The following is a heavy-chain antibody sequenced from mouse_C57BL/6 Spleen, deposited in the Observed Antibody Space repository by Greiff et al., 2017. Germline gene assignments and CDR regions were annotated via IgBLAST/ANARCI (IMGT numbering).Heavy chain of an antibody. D-gene: IGHD1-1*01. CDR3: ARYYDSSYAMDY. V-gene: IGHV1-64*01. CDR1: GYTFTSYW. Sequence: QVQLQQPGAELVKPGASVKLSCKASGYTFTSYWMHWVKQRPGQGLEWIGMIHPNSGSTNYNEKFKSKATLTVDKSSSTAYMQLSSLTSEDSAVYYCARYYDSSYAMDYWGQGASVTVSS. CDR2: IHPNSGST. J-gene: IGHJ4*01.